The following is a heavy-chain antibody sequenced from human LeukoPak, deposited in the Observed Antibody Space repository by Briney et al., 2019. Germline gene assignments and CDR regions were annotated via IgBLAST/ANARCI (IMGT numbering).Heavy chain of an antibody. CDR3: ARSAGHFDY. CDR2: TYYRSKWYN. Sequence: SQTLSLTCAVSGDSFSSNSAAWNWVRQSPSRGLEGLGRTYYRSKWYNDYTLSVKSLITINPDTSKNQFSLQLNSVTPEDMAVYYCARSAGHFDYWGQGTLVTVSS. J-gene: IGHJ4*02. V-gene: IGHV6-1*01. CDR1: GDSFSSNSAA.